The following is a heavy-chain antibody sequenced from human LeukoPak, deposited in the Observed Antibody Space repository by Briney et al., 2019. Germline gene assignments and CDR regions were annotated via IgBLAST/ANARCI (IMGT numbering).Heavy chain of an antibody. D-gene: IGHD3-10*01. Sequence: ASVKVSCKASGYTFTSYGISWVRQAPGQGLEWMGWISAYNGNTNYAQKLQGGVTMTTDTSTSTAYMELRSLRSDDTAVYYCAREGGSGSYYAYYYYYYGMDVWGQGTTVTVSS. CDR1: GYTFTSYG. CDR2: ISAYNGNT. V-gene: IGHV1-18*01. CDR3: AREGGSGSYYAYYYYYYGMDV. J-gene: IGHJ6*02.